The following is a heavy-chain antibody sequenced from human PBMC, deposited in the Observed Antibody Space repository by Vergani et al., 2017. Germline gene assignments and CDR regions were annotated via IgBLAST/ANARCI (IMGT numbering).Heavy chain of an antibody. CDR2: INPNSGGT. Sequence: QVQLVQSGAEVKKPGSSVKVSCKASGGTFSSYAISWVRQAPGQGLEWMGWINPNSGGTNYAQKFQGRVTMTRDTSISTAYMELSRLRSDDTAVYYCARELVRKYQHNIGYWGQGTLVTVSS. CDR1: GGTFSSYA. CDR3: ARELVRKYQHNIGY. D-gene: IGHD2-2*01. V-gene: IGHV1-2*02. J-gene: IGHJ4*02.